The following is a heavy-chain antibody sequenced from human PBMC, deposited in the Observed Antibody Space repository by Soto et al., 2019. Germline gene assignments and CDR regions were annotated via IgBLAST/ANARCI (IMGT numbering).Heavy chain of an antibody. CDR1: GFTCSSYG. V-gene: IGHV3-30*18. Sequence: QVQLMESGGSVLQPGRSLRLSCAASGFTCSSYGMHWVRQAPGKGLEWVTIISNDGSIQYYGDSVKGRFTVSRDNSKNTLFLEMNSLTAEDTATYYCSKDRRDSSGTCSRCFGMDVWGQGTTVTVSS. CDR2: ISNDGSIQ. CDR3: SKDRRDSSGTCSRCFGMDV. D-gene: IGHD3-22*01. J-gene: IGHJ6*02.